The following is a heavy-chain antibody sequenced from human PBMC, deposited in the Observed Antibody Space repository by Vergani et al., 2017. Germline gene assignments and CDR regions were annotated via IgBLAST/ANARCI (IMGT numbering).Heavy chain of an antibody. CDR2: IYPGDSDT. D-gene: IGHD4-17*01. CDR3: ARHTGGDYGTPGGFDI. CDR1: GYSFTSYW. Sequence: VQLVQSGAEVKTPGESLKISCKGSGYSFTSYWIGWLRQMPGKGLEWMGIIYPGDSDTRYSPSFQGQVNISADKSISTDYLQWSSLKASDTAVYYCARHTGGDYGTPGGFDIWGQGTMVTVSS. V-gene: IGHV5-51*03. J-gene: IGHJ3*02.